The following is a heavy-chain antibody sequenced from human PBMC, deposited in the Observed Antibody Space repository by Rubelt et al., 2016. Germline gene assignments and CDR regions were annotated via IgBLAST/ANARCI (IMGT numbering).Heavy chain of an antibody. Sequence: QLGMRGGGLVQPGGSLRLSCAASGFTFSSYSLNWVRQAPGKGLEWISYINYKGSTISYADSVKGRFTISRDNAKNSLFLQMNSLRADDTAVYYCATTLHDFGEYDAVNWGQGTLVTVSS. CDR1: GFTFSSYS. V-gene: IGHV3-48*04. CDR2: INYKGSTI. D-gene: IGHD4-17*01. J-gene: IGHJ4*02. CDR3: ATTLHDFGEYDAVN.